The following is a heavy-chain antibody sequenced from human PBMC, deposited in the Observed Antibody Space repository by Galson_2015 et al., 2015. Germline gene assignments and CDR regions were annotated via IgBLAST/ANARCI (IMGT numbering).Heavy chain of an antibody. CDR3: ARDRDEEVVTSDFDY. J-gene: IGHJ4*02. CDR1: GYTFTSYG. CDR2: ISAYNGNT. D-gene: IGHD2-21*02. Sequence: SVKVSCKASGYTFTSYGISWVRQAPGQGLEWMGWISAYNGNTNYAQKLQGRVTMTTDTSTSTAYMGLRSLRSDDTAVYYCARDRDEEVVTSDFDYWGQGTLVTVSS. V-gene: IGHV1-18*01.